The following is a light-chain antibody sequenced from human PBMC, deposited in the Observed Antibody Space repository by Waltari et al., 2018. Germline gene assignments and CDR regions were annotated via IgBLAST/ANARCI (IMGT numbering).Light chain of an antibody. Sequence: QSALLQPASVSGSPGQSITISCTGTSSNIGSYNLVSRYQQYPGKAPKVMFYEVYKRPSGVSNRFSGSKSRNTASLTITGLQAEDETDYYCCSYAGSNSWVFGGGTKVTVL. J-gene: IGLJ3*02. CDR2: EVY. CDR3: CSYAGSNSWV. CDR1: SSNIGSYNL. V-gene: IGLV2-23*02.